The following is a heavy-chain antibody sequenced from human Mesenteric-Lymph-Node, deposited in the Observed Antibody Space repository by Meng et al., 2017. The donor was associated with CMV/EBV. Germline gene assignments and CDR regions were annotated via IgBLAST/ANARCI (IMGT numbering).Heavy chain of an antibody. D-gene: IGHD3-9*01. CDR2: INHSGST. V-gene: IGHV4-34*01. CDR3: ARGSSYDILTGYFDY. CDR1: GGSFSGYY. J-gene: IGHJ4*02. Sequence: QGQLHQWGAGRLEPSETLSVTCSVYGGSFSGYYWNWIRQSPEKGLEWIGEINHSGSTTYNPSFTSRIIISVDTSTNQISLNMSSVTAADTAVYYCARGSSYDILTGYFDYWGQGALVTVSS.